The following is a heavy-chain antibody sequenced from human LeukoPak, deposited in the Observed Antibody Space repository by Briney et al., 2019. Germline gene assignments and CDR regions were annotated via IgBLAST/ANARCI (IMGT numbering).Heavy chain of an antibody. J-gene: IGHJ4*02. Sequence: GGSLRLSCAASGFTFSSHWMHWVRQAPGKGLVWVSRINGDGGNTTYADSVKGRFTISRDNSKNTLYLQMNNLRAEDTAVYFCAWGNQWGQGTLVTVSS. CDR2: INGDGGNT. CDR1: GFTFSSHW. CDR3: AWGNQ. V-gene: IGHV3-74*03. D-gene: IGHD1-14*01.